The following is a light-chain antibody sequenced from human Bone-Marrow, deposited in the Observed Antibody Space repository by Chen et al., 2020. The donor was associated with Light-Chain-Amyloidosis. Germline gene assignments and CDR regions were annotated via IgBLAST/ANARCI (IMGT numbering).Light chain of an antibody. CDR3: CSYAVSNIPYV. CDR2: EVS. Sequence: QSALTQPPYASGSPGQSVTISCPGTSSDVGGYNYVSWYQQHPGKAPKLMIYEVSKRPSGVPDRCAGSKSCSTASQTVSGRQSEDEDDDYCCSYAVSNIPYVFGSWTNVTVL. J-gene: IGLJ1*01. V-gene: IGLV2-8*01. CDR1: SSDVGGYNY.